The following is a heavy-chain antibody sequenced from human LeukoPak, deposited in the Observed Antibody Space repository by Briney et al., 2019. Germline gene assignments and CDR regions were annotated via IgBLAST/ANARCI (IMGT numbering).Heavy chain of an antibody. J-gene: IGHJ3*02. Sequence: SETLSLTCSVPDDSITMNYWTWIRQPPGKGLGRIGYVYHTGSTNFNPSLKGRVSITSDTTNTLFSLRLRSVTAADTAVYFCARDLYYYDSSGYWKSDAFDIWGQGTMVTVSS. CDR1: DDSITMNY. CDR2: VYHTGST. CDR3: ARDLYYYDSSGYWKSDAFDI. V-gene: IGHV4-59*01. D-gene: IGHD3-22*01.